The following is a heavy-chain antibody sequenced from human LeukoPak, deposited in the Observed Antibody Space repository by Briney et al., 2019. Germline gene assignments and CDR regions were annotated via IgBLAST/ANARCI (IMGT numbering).Heavy chain of an antibody. CDR1: GGSISSSSAYY. Sequence: SETLSLTCTVSGGSISSSSAYYWGWLRQPPGKGLEWIGTMFHSGTTHYNPSLQSRVATSVGTSKTQFSLNLSSVTAADTAVYYCARRKVNWSGYLDYWGQGTLVTVSS. CDR3: ARRKVNWSGYLDY. V-gene: IGHV4-39*07. D-gene: IGHD3-3*01. CDR2: MFHSGTT. J-gene: IGHJ4*02.